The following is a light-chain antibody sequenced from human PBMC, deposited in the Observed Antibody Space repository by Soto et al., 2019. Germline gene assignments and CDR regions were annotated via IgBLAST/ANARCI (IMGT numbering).Light chain of an antibody. J-gene: IGKJ2*01. V-gene: IGKV3-15*01. Sequence: ETVMTQSPATLSVSPGERATLSCRASQTIANNLAWYQQRPGQAPRLLIYGASTRATGIPARFSGSGSGTELTLTIRSLQSEDFAIYYCQQYNNWPPYTFGQGTKLEIK. CDR1: QTIANN. CDR3: QQYNNWPPYT. CDR2: GAS.